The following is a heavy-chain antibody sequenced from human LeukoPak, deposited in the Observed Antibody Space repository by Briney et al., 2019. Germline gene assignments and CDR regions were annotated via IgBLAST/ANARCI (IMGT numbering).Heavy chain of an antibody. CDR2: LYYGGST. CDR3: ARGPDDAFDI. CDR1: GGSISSSTFY. Sequence: SETLSLTCTVSGGSISSSTFYWGWIRQPPGKGLEWIGSLYYGGSTYYNPSLKSRVTISVDTSKNQFSLKLSSVTAADTAVYYCARGPDDAFDIWGQGTMVTVSS. V-gene: IGHV4-39*07. J-gene: IGHJ3*02.